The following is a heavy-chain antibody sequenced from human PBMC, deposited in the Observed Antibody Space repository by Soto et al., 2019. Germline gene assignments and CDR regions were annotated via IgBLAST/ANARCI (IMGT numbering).Heavy chain of an antibody. CDR3: ARDSVWANRRRSYYYYGMDV. J-gene: IGHJ6*02. CDR2: IWYDGSNK. Sequence: GGSLRLSCAASGFTFSSYVMHWVRQAPGKGLEWVAVIWYDGSNKYYADSVKGRFTISRDNSKNTLYLQMNSLRAEDTAVYYCARDSVWANRRRSYYYYGMDVWGQGTTVTVSS. CDR1: GFTFSSYV. D-gene: IGHD7-27*01. V-gene: IGHV3-33*01.